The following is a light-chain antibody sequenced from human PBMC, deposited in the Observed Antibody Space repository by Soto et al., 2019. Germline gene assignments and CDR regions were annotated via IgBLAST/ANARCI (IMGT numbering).Light chain of an antibody. CDR2: EVT. CDR3: SSYTTSSTLV. Sequence: QSALTQPASVSGSPGQSITISCTGTSSDVGPYNYVSWYQNHPGKAPKLLIYEVTKRPSGVSNRFSGSKSGNTASLAISGLQAEDEADYYCSSYTTSSTLVFGGGTKLTVL. J-gene: IGLJ3*02. V-gene: IGLV2-14*01. CDR1: SSDVGPYNY.